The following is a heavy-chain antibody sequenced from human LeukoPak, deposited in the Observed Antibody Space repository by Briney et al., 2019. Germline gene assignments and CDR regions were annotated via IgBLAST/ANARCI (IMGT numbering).Heavy chain of an antibody. V-gene: IGHV1-46*01. J-gene: IGHJ4*02. CDR1: GYSYTSYC. D-gene: IGHD3-22*01. CDR2: TNITGCST. CDR3: ARDDLGYGSGYEDSVGY. Sequence: ASVMVCCKAAGYSYTSYCMHLVRQAAGQWLEWMGMTNITGCSTSYAQKFQGRVTMTRDAFTSTVYMELSSLRSEDTAVYYCARDDLGYGSGYEDSVGYWGQGTLVTVSS.